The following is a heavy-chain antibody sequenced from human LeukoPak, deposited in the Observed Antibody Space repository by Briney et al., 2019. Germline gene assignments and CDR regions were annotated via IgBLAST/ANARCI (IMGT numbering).Heavy chain of an antibody. CDR3: ASSQSLGYSSGLGNYYYGMDV. V-gene: IGHV1-18*01. CDR1: GGTFSSYA. J-gene: IGHJ6*02. CDR2: ISAYSGNT. D-gene: IGHD6-19*01. Sequence: ASVKVSCKASGGTFSSYAISWVRQAPGQGLEWMGWISAYSGNTNYAQKLQGRVTMTTDTSTSTAYMELRSLRSDDTAVYYCASSQSLGYSSGLGNYYYGMDVWGQGTTVTVSS.